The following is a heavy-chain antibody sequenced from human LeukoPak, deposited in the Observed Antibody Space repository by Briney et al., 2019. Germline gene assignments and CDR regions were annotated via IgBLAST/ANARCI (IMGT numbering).Heavy chain of an antibody. Sequence: GESLKITCKGSGYSFTSYWISWVRQMPGKGLEWMGRIDPSDSYTNYSPSFQGHVTISADKSISTAYLQWSSLKASDTAMYYCARQALGELSWFDPWGQGTLVTVSS. D-gene: IGHD3-10*01. CDR2: IDPSDSYT. CDR3: ARQALGELSWFDP. V-gene: IGHV5-10-1*01. J-gene: IGHJ5*02. CDR1: GYSFTSYW.